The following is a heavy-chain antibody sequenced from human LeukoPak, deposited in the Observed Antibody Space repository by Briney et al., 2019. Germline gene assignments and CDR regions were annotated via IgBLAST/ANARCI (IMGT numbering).Heavy chain of an antibody. V-gene: IGHV3-7*01. Sequence: PGGSLRLSCVVSGFTFSSYWMTWVRQAPGKGLEWVAKIKQVGSERFYVESVKGRFTISRDNAKNSLYLQMNSLRAEDTAVYYCARENVEWFDPWGQGTLVTVSS. CDR3: ARENVEWFDP. J-gene: IGHJ5*02. D-gene: IGHD1-1*01. CDR2: IKQVGSER. CDR1: GFTFSSYW.